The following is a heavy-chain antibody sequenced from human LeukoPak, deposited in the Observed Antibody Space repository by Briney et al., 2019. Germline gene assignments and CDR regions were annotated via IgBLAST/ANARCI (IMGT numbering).Heavy chain of an antibody. V-gene: IGHV3-7*03. CDR3: VRNLAVAGTCFDS. CDR2: IKQDGSDR. CDR1: GFTFRNYW. Sequence: GGSLRLSCAASGFTFRNYWMSWVRQAPGTGLEWVANIKQDGSDRNYVTSVRGRFTISRDNAESSLYLQMNSLRAEDTALYYCVRNLAVAGTCFDSWGQGALVTVSS. D-gene: IGHD6-19*01. J-gene: IGHJ4*02.